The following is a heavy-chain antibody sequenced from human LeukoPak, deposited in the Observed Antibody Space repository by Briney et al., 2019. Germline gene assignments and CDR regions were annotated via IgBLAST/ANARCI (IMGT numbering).Heavy chain of an antibody. V-gene: IGHV1-8*01. Sequence: ASVKVSCKASGYTFTSYDINWVRQATGQRLEWMGWMNPNSGNTGYAQKLQGRVTMTRNTSISTAYMELSSLRSEDTAVYYCARGVVGTIFGVVISPRYYMDVWGKGTTVTVSS. CDR3: ARGVVGTIFGVVISPRYYMDV. CDR2: MNPNSGNT. J-gene: IGHJ6*03. CDR1: GYTFTSYD. D-gene: IGHD3-3*01.